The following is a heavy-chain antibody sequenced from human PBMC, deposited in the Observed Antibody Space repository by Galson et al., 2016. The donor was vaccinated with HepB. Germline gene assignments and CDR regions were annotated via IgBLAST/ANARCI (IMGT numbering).Heavy chain of an antibody. CDR2: MNPNSGNT. Sequence: SVKVSCKASGYTFSSYIIWVRQGTGQGLEWMGWMNPNSGNTGYAQKFKGRVSMTGDASISTAYMELISLGSEDTAIYYCARAVRYQLVSDPWGQGTLVTVSS. D-gene: IGHD2-2*01. J-gene: IGHJ5*02. CDR3: ARAVRYQLVSDP. V-gene: IGHV1-8*01. CDR1: GYTFSSYI.